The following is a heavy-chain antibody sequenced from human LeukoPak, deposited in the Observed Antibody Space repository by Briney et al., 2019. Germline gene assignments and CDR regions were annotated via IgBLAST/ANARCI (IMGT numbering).Heavy chain of an antibody. Sequence: GGSLRLSCAASGFTFSSYSMSWVRQAPGKGLEWVSVISDSGGYTSYADSVKGRFTISRDNSKNTLYLQMNSLSAEDTAVYYCAKYIVATNSNLVAATRRYFDYWGQGTLVTVSS. V-gene: IGHV3-23*01. D-gene: IGHD2-15*01. CDR3: AKYIVATNSNLVAATRRYFDY. CDR1: GFTFSSYS. J-gene: IGHJ4*02. CDR2: ISDSGGYT.